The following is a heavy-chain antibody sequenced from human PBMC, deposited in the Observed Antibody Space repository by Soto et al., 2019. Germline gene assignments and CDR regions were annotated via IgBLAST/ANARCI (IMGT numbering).Heavy chain of an antibody. Sequence: SVKVSCKASGGAFSSYAISWVRQAPGQGLEWMGGIIPIFGTANYAQKFQGRVTITADESTSTAYMELSSLRSEDTAVYYCARLYYDFWSGAPLHGMDVWGQGTTVTVSS. D-gene: IGHD3-3*01. CDR1: GGAFSSYA. J-gene: IGHJ6*02. V-gene: IGHV1-69*13. CDR2: IIPIFGTA. CDR3: ARLYYDFWSGAPLHGMDV.